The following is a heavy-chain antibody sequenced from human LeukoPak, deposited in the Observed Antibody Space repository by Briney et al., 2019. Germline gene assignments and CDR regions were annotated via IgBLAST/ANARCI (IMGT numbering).Heavy chain of an antibody. Sequence: GGSLRLSCAASGFTFSSYAMHWVRQAPGKGLEWVAVISYDGSNKYYADSVKGRFTISRDSSKNTLYLQMNSLRAEDTAVYYCAKGRDYYDFWSGYPLWGQGTLVTVSS. J-gene: IGHJ4*02. V-gene: IGHV3-30-3*01. CDR1: GFTFSSYA. D-gene: IGHD3-3*01. CDR2: ISYDGSNK. CDR3: AKGRDYYDFWSGYPL.